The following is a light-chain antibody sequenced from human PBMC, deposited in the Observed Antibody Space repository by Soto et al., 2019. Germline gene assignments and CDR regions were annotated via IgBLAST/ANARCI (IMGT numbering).Light chain of an antibody. CDR2: DAT. J-gene: IGKJ3*01. Sequence: ETVLTQSPGTLSLSPGERATLSCRASQSVGNFLAWYQQKPGQAPRLLIYDATQRATGIQARFSGSGSGTDFTLTISSLEPEDFAVYYCQQRSNWPFIFTFGPGTKVDFK. V-gene: IGKV3-11*01. CDR1: QSVGNF. CDR3: QQRSNWPFIFT.